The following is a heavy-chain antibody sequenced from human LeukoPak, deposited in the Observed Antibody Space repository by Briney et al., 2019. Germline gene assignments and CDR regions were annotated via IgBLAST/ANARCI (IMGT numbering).Heavy chain of an antibody. CDR2: INWNGGST. CDR3: ARRSGYYFRIDY. V-gene: IGHV3-20*04. J-gene: IGHJ4*02. D-gene: IGHD3-22*01. CDR1: RFIFDDYG. Sequence: GGSLRLSCAASRFIFDDYGMSWVRQAPGKGLEWVSGINWNGGSTGYADSVKGRFTISRDNAKNSLYLQMNSLRAEDTALYYCARRSGYYFRIDYWGQGTLVTVSS.